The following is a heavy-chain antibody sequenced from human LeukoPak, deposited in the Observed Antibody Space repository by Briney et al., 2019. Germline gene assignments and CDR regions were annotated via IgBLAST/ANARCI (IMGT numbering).Heavy chain of an antibody. Sequence: GGSLRLSCAASGFTFSSYSMNWVRQAPGKGLEWVANIKQDGSEKYYVDSVKGRFTISRDNAKNSLYLQMNSLRAEDTAVYYCAREAGSIAAAKGYYYYYYMDVWGKGTTVTVSS. CDR1: GFTFSSYS. J-gene: IGHJ6*03. D-gene: IGHD6-13*01. CDR2: IKQDGSEK. CDR3: AREAGSIAAAKGYYYYYYMDV. V-gene: IGHV3-7*01.